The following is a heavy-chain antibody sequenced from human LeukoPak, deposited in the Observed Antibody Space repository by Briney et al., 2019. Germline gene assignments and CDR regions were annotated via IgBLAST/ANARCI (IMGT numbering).Heavy chain of an antibody. D-gene: IGHD2/OR15-2a*01. CDR2: IYSSGNT. J-gene: IGHJ3*02. CDR1: DDTISIYY. CDR3: ATSFDTNAFYI. V-gene: IGHV4-4*07. Sequence: SETLSLTCTVSDDTISIYYWSWIRQPAGRGLEWIGRIYSSGNTNYNPSLKSRVTMSVDTSNNQFSLNLRSVTTADTAVYYCATSFDTNAFYIWAHGTMVTVSS.